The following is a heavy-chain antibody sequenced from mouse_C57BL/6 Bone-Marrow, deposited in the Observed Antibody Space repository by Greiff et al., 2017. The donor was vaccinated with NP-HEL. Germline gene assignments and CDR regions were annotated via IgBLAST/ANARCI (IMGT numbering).Heavy chain of an antibody. CDR1: GYTFTSYW. CDR2: IDPNSGGT. V-gene: IGHV1-72*01. D-gene: IGHD2-4*01. Sequence: QVQLQQPGAELVKPGASVKLSCKASGYTFTSYWMHWVKQRPGRGLEWIGRIDPNSGGTTYNETFKSKATLTVDKPSSTADMQLSSLTSEDSAVYYCAVYYDYEGDYCDYWGQGTTLTVSS. CDR3: AVYYDYEGDYCDY. J-gene: IGHJ2*01.